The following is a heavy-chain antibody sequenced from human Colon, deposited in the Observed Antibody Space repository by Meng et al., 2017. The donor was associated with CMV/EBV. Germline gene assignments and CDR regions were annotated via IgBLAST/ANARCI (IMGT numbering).Heavy chain of an antibody. CDR3: ARDLRGGGYYFDY. CDR1: GFTFSSYA. J-gene: IGHJ4*02. V-gene: IGHV3-30*04. D-gene: IGHD2-15*01. CDR2: ISYDGSNK. Sequence: CAASGFTFSSYAMHWVRQATGKGLEWVAVISYDGSNKYYADSVKGRFTISRDNSKNTLYLQMNSLRAEDTAVYYCARDLRGGGYYFDYWGQGTLVTVSS.